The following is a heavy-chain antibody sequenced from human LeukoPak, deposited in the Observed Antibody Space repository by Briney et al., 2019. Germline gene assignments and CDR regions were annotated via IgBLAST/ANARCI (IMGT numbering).Heavy chain of an antibody. V-gene: IGHV3-7*04. CDR3: ARDSPGYLAYDS. CDR2: IKEDGSAT. Sequence: GGSLRLSCAASGFTFSTYWMTWVRQAPRKGPEWVANIKEDGSATYYVDSVKGRFTISRDNAKKSLYLQMNSLRAEDTAVYYCARDSPGYLAYDSWGQGTLVTVSS. D-gene: IGHD1-1*01. CDR1: GFTFSTYW. J-gene: IGHJ4*02.